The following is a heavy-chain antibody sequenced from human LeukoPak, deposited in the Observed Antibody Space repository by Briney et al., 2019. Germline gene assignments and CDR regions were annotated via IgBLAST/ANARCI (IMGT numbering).Heavy chain of an antibody. D-gene: IGHD4-17*01. V-gene: IGHV1-2*02. Sequence: ASVKVSCKASGYTFTGYFIHWVRQAPGQGLEWMGWINPNNGGTKYAQKFQDRVTMTRDTSISTAYMELSRLRSDDTAVYYCARDGYGDYAFDYWGQGTLVTVSS. CDR1: GYTFTGYF. CDR2: INPNNGGT. CDR3: ARDGYGDYAFDY. J-gene: IGHJ4*02.